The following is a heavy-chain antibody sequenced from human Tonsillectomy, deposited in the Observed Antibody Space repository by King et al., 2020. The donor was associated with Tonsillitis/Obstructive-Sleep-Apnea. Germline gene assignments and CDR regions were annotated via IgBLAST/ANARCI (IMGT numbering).Heavy chain of an antibody. D-gene: IGHD2-2*01. CDR3: ARSGYCRSTSCLVRGYFDY. J-gene: IGHJ4*02. CDR2: IYYSWST. CDR1: GGSISSYY. Sequence: VQLQESGPGLVKPSETLSLTCTVSGGSISSYYWSWIRQPPGKVLVGCGYIYYSWSTNYNPPLKSRVNISVEPSKNQFSLKLSFVTAADTAVYYCARSGYCRSTSCLVRGYFDYWGQGTLVTVSS. V-gene: IGHV4-59*01.